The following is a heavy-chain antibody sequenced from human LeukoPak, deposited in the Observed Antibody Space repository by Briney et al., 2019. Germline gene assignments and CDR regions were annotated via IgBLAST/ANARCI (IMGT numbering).Heavy chain of an antibody. J-gene: IGHJ5*02. D-gene: IGHD3-22*01. CDR2: IIPILGIA. CDR3: ARDKYYYDTTYNWFDP. Sequence: SVKVSCKASGGTFSSYAISWVRQAPGQGLEWMGRIIPILGIANYAQKFQGRVTITADKSTSTAYMELSSLRSEDTAVYYCARDKYYYDTTYNWFDPWGQGTLLTVSS. CDR1: GGTFSSYA. V-gene: IGHV1-69*04.